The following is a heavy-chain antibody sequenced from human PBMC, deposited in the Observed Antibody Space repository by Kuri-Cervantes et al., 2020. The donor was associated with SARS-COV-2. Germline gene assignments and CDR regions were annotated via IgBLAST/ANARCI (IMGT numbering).Heavy chain of an antibody. CDR3: ARASSSYAFDI. D-gene: IGHD6-6*01. CDR2: MYSSGST. V-gene: IGHV4-4*07. Sequence: SETLSLTCTVSGVSISSDYWSWIRQPAGKGLEWIGRMYSSGSTNYNPSLKSRVTMSVDTSKNQFSLKLSSVTAADTAVYYCARASSSYAFDIWGQGTMVTVSS. CDR1: GVSISSDY. J-gene: IGHJ3*02.